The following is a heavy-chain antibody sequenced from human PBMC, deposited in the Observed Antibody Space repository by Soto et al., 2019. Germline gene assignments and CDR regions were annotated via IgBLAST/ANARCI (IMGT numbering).Heavy chain of an antibody. CDR2: ISYDGSNK. CDR1: GFTFSSYG. V-gene: IGHV3-30*18. J-gene: IGHJ4*02. Sequence: GGSLRLSCAASGFTFSSYGMHWVRQAPGKGLEWVAVISYDGSNKYYADSVKGRFTISRDNSKNTLYLQMNSLRAEDTAVYYCAKESRYSGYDAIGFDYWGQGTLVTVSS. CDR3: AKESRYSGYDAIGFDY. D-gene: IGHD5-12*01.